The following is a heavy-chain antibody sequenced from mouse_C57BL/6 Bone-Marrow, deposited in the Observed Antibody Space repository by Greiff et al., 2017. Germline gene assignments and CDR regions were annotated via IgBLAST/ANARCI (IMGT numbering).Heavy chain of an antibody. D-gene: IGHD2-3*01. CDR1: GYTFTSYW. V-gene: IGHV1-72*01. CDR3: ARWAIYDALYWYFDV. CDR2: IDPNSGGT. Sequence: QVHLKQPGAELVKPGASVKLSCKASGYTFTSYWMHWVKQRPGRGLEWIGRIDPNSGGTKYNEKFKSKATLTVDKPSSTAYMQLSSLTSEDSAVYYCARWAIYDALYWYFDVWGTGTTVTVSS. J-gene: IGHJ1*03.